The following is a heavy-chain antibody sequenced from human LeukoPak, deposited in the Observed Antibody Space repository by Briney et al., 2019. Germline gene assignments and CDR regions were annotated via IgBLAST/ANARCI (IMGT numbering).Heavy chain of an antibody. D-gene: IGHD6-6*01. J-gene: IGHJ4*02. CDR1: GGSISSYY. CDR2: IYYSGST. CDR3: ARSSSSGLTNY. Sequence: PSETLSLTCTVSGGSISSYYWSWIRQPPGKGLEWIGYIYYSGSTNYNPSLKSRVTMSVDTSKNQFSLKLSSVTAADTAVYYCARSSSSGLTNYWGQGTLVTVSS. V-gene: IGHV4-59*12.